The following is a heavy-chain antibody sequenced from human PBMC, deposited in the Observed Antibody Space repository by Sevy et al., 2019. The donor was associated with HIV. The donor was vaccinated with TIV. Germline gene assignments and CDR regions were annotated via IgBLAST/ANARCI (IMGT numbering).Heavy chain of an antibody. CDR1: GFTFSSYW. D-gene: IGHD3-22*01. J-gene: IGHJ3*02. CDR2: IKQDGSEK. V-gene: IGHV3-7*01. CDR3: ARDKGNYYPDAFDI. Sequence: GGSLTLSCAASGFTFSSYWMSWVRQAPGKGLEWVANIKQDGSEKYYVDSVKGRFTISRDNAKNSLYLQMNSLRAEDTAVYYCARDKGNYYPDAFDIWGQGTMVTVSS.